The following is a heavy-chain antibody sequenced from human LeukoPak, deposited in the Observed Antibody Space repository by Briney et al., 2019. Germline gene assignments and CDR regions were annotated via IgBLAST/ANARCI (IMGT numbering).Heavy chain of an antibody. CDR1: GFTFITYA. CDR2: IKQDGSKK. CDR3: ARDDHGDHGFF. V-gene: IGHV3-7*04. D-gene: IGHD1-14*01. Sequence: GGSLKLSCAASGFTFITYAMTWVRQAPGKGLEWVANIKQDGSKKYYVDSVKGRFTISRDNAKNSLYLQMNSLRGEDTAVYYCARDDHGDHGFFWGRGTLVTVSS. J-gene: IGHJ4*02.